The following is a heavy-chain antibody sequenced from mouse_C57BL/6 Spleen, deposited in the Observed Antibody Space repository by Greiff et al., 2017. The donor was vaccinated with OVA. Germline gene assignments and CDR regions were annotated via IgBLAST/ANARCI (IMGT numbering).Heavy chain of an antibody. J-gene: IGHJ3*01. CDR1: GYSFTGYY. V-gene: IGHV1-42*01. Sequence: EVQLKESGPELVKPGASVKISCKASGYSFTGYYMNWVKQSPEKSLEWIGEINPSTGGTTYNQKFKAKATLTVDKSSSTAYMQLKSLTSEDSAVYYCARSDYDYDEGFAYWGQGTLVTVSA. CDR3: ARSDYDYDEGFAY. CDR2: INPSTGGT. D-gene: IGHD2-4*01.